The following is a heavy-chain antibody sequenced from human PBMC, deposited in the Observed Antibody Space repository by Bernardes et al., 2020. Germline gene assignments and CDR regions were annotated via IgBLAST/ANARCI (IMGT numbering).Heavy chain of an antibody. J-gene: IGHJ3*02. Sequence: ASVKVSCKASGYTFTSYAMHWVRQAPGQRLEWMGWINAGNGNTKYSQKFQGRVTITRDTSASTAYMELSSLRSEDTAVYYCARASGYYYGDAFDIWGQGTMVTVSS. V-gene: IGHV1-3*01. CDR2: INAGNGNT. D-gene: IGHD3-22*01. CDR1: GYTFTSYA. CDR3: ARASGYYYGDAFDI.